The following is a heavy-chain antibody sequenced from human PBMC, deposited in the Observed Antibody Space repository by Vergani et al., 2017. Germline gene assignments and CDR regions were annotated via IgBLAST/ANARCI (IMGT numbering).Heavy chain of an antibody. CDR1: GFTFSSYA. V-gene: IGHV3-30-3*01. CDR2: ISYDGSNK. CDR3: ARDGGYSGYDVDYFDY. Sequence: QVQLVESGGGVVQPGRSLRLSCAASGFTFSSYAMHWVRQAPGKGLEWVAVISYDGSNKYYADSVKGRFTISRDNSKNTLYLQMNSLRAEDTAVYYCARDGGYSGYDVDYFDYWGQGTLVTVSS. D-gene: IGHD5-12*01. J-gene: IGHJ4*02.